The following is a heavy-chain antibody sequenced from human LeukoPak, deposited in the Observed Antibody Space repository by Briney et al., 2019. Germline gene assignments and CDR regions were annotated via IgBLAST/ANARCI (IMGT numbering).Heavy chain of an antibody. Sequence: SETLSLTCTVSGGSISSYYWSWIRQPPGKGLEWIGYISYSGINNDNPSLKSRVTISVDTSKNHFSLKLTSVTAADTAVYYCARDVRRRDGYNYAEVWGQGTLVTVSS. CDR1: GGSISSYY. CDR3: ARDVRRRDGYNYAEV. D-gene: IGHD5-24*01. J-gene: IGHJ4*02. CDR2: ISYSGIN. V-gene: IGHV4-59*01.